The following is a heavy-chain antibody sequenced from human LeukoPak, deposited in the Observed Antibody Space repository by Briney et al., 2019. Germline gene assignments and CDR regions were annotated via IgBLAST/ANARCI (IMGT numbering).Heavy chain of an antibody. V-gene: IGHV3-7*04. CDR2: IRQDGSEK. J-gene: IGHJ4*02. CDR3: ARGRGMGATSPFDY. D-gene: IGHD1-26*01. Sequence: GGSLRLSCAASGFTFSSYSMSWVRQAPGKGLEWVANIRQDGSEKYYVDSVKGRFTISRDNAKNSLYLQMNSLRAEDTAVYYCARGRGMGATSPFDYWGQGTLVTVSS. CDR1: GFTFSSYS.